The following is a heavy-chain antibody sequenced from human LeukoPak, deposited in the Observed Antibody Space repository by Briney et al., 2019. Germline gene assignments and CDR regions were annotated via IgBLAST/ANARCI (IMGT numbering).Heavy chain of an antibody. J-gene: IGHJ5*02. CDR2: IWYDGSTK. CDR1: GFTFSSYG. V-gene: IGHV3-33*03. Sequence: PGGSLRLSCAASGFTFSSYGMHWVREAPGKGLEWVAVIWYDGSTKYYAPSVKGRSTISSDNSKNTLYLQLKSRTAEDAAVYYCAKDPLEWNARLNWFDPWGQGTLVTVSS. D-gene: IGHD1-1*01. CDR3: AKDPLEWNARLNWFDP.